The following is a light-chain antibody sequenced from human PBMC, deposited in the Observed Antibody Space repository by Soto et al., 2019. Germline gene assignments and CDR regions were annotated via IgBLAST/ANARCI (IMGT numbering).Light chain of an antibody. Sequence: DVVMTQSPLSLSVTPGQSASISCKSSRSLLHTDGKTYLYWYMQRPGQPPQLLIYEVSNRFSGVPDRFSGSGSGTDFTLNISRVEAEDVGTYYCMQSQTLPLTFGGGTKVEIK. CDR2: EVS. J-gene: IGKJ4*01. CDR3: MQSQTLPLT. V-gene: IGKV2D-29*01. CDR1: RSLLHTDGKTY.